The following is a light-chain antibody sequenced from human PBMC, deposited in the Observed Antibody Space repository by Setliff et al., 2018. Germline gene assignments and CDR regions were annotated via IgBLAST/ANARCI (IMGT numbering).Light chain of an antibody. V-gene: IGLV2-14*03. Sequence: QSVLTQPASVSGSPGQSITISCTGTSNDVGRYDFVSWYQQHPGKAPKLIIYDVSNRPSGVPDRFSGSKSGNTASLTISGLRTEDEADYYCCAYTITTTRVFGGGTKGTVL. CDR3: CAYTITTTRV. J-gene: IGLJ3*02. CDR2: DVS. CDR1: SNDVGRYDF.